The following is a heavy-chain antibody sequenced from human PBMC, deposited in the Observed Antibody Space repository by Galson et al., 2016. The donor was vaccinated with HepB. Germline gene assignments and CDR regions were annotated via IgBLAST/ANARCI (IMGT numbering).Heavy chain of an antibody. D-gene: IGHD2-15*01. CDR1: GDSVSRNSAA. J-gene: IGHJ4*02. CDR3: ARGTGGGTAFDY. Sequence: CAISGDSVSRNSAAWFWIRQSPSRGLEWLGRTYFRSRWYKDYAVSVKSRMTITPDTSKNQFSLQLNSVTPEDTAVYYCARGTGGGTAFDYWGQGILVTVSS. CDR2: TYFRSRWYK. V-gene: IGHV6-1*01.